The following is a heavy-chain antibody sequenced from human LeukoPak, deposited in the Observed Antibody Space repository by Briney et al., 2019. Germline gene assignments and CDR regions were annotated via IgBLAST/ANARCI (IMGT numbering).Heavy chain of an antibody. CDR3: ASQWELHPAF. V-gene: IGHV3-48*01. Sequence: PGGSLRLSCVASGFTFSTYSFNWVRQAPGKGLEWVSYISSNSRATYYADSVRGRFTISRDNAKNSLYLQMNSLRVEDTARYYSASQWELHPAFWGQGTLVTVSS. CDR2: ISSNSRAT. D-gene: IGHD1-26*01. CDR1: GFTFSTYS. J-gene: IGHJ4*02.